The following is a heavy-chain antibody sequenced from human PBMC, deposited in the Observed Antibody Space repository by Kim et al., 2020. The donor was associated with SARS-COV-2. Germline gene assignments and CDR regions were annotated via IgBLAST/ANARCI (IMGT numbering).Heavy chain of an antibody. CDR2: ISYDGSNK. Sequence: GRSLRLSCAASGFTFSSYGMHWVRQAPGKGLEWVAVISYDGSNKYYADSVKGRFTISRDNSKNTLYLQMNSLRAEDTAVYYCARPRGRYSYGRDRAFDIWGQGTMVTVSS. CDR1: GFTFSSYG. D-gene: IGHD5-18*01. V-gene: IGHV3-33*05. J-gene: IGHJ3*02. CDR3: ARPRGRYSYGRDRAFDI.